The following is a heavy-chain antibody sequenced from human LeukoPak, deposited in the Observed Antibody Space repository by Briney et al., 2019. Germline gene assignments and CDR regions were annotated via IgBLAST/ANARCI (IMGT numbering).Heavy chain of an antibody. D-gene: IGHD2-21*02. CDR3: ARDDCGGDCAFQH. Sequence: ASVKVSCKASGYTFTGHYMHWVRQAPGQGLEWMGWINPNSGGTNYAQKFQGRVTMTRDTSISTAYMELSRLRSDDTAVYYCARDDCGGDCAFQHWGQGTLVTVSS. J-gene: IGHJ1*01. V-gene: IGHV1-2*02. CDR2: INPNSGGT. CDR1: GYTFTGHY.